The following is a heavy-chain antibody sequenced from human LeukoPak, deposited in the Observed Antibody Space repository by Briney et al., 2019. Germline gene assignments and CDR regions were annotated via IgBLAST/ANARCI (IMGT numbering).Heavy chain of an antibody. CDR2: IYSGGST. J-gene: IGHJ4*02. V-gene: IGHV3-53*01. CDR1: GFTVSSNY. Sequence: GGSLRLSCAASGFTVSSNYMSWVRQAPGKGLEWVSVIYSGGSTYYADSVKGRFTISRDNSKNTLYLQMNSLRAEDTAVYYCARASGSGSYSFDYWGQGTLVTVSS. CDR3: ARASGSGSYSFDY. D-gene: IGHD1-26*01.